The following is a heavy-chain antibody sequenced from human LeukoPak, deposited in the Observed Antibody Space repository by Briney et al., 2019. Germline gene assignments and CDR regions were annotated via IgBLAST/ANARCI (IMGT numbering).Heavy chain of an antibody. V-gene: IGHV3-23*01. D-gene: IGHD3-16*02. CDR1: GFTFSSYA. CDR3: AKTVSGSHSYQGGDY. J-gene: IGHJ4*02. CDR2: ISGSGGTT. Sequence: GGSLRLSCAASGFTFSSYAMSWVRQAPGKGLEWVSAISGSGGTTYYADSVKGRFTISRDNSKNTPYLQMNSLRAEDTAVYFCAKTVSGSHSYQGGDYWGQGTLVTVST.